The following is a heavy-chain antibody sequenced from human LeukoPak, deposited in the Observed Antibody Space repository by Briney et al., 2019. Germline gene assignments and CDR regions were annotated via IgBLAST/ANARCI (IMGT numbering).Heavy chain of an antibody. CDR3: ARAYYMDV. V-gene: IGHV1-8*02. CDR1: GYTFTTYD. Sequence: ASVKVSCKASGYTFTTYDITWVRQATGQGLEWMGWMNPNSGNTDYAQKFQGRVTMTRSSSISTAYMELSSLRSEDTAVYYCARAYYMDVWGKGTTVTVSS. CDR2: MNPNSGNT. J-gene: IGHJ6*03.